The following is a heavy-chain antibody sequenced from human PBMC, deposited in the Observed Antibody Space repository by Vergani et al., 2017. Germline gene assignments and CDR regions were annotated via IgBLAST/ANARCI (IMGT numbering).Heavy chain of an antibody. D-gene: IGHD6-6*01. J-gene: IGHJ5*02. V-gene: IGHV3-9*01. CDR3: VKDTSSSSYRVLGP. Sequence: EVQLMESGGGLVQPGKSLRLSCAASGFAFGGYAMHWVRQPPGKGLEWVAGISWKSDSIGYADSVKGRFTISRDNAKHSLFLQMNSLGDNDTALYYCVKDTSSSSYRVLGPWGQGTLVTVPS. CDR1: GFAFGGYA. CDR2: ISWKSDSI.